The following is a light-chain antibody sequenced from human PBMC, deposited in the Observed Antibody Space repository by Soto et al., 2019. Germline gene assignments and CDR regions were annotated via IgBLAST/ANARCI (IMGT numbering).Light chain of an antibody. CDR1: RSISSK. CDR3: QQYNNWPPIT. CDR2: GAS. Sequence: EVVMTQSPATLSVSPGERATLSCRASRSISSKLAWYQQKPGQAPRLVIYGASTRATGIPTRFTGSGSGTEFALTISSLQSEDFAVYYCQQYNNWPPITFGQGTRLEIK. V-gene: IGKV3D-15*01. J-gene: IGKJ5*01.